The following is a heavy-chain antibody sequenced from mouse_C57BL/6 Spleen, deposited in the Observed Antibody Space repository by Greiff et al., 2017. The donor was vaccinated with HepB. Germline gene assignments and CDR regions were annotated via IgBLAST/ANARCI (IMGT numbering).Heavy chain of an antibody. CDR3: ARSDGYPYAMDY. J-gene: IGHJ4*01. CDR1: GYTFTSYG. CDR2: IYPRSGNT. Sequence: VQLQQSGAELARPGASVKLSCKASGYTFTSYGISWVKQRTGQGLEWIGEIYPRSGNTYYTEKFKGKATLTADKSSSTAYMELRSLTSEDSAVYVWARSDGYPYAMDYWGQGTSVTVSS. D-gene: IGHD2-3*01. V-gene: IGHV1-81*01.